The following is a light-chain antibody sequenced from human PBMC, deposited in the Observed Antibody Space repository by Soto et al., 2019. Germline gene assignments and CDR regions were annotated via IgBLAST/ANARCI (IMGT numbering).Light chain of an antibody. CDR3: CSYAGSSTSYV. J-gene: IGLJ1*01. CDR1: SSDVGSYNL. CDR2: EGT. V-gene: IGLV2-23*01. Sequence: QSALTQPASVSGSPGQSITISCTVTSSDVGSYNLVSWYQQHPGKAPKFMIYEGTKRPSGVSNRFSGSQSGNTASLTISGLQAEDEADYYCCSYAGSSTSYVFGTGTKLT.